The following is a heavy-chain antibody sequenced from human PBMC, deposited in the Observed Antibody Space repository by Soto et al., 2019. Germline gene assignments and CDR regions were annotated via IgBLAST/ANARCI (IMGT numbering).Heavy chain of an antibody. Sequence: PSETLSLTCTVSGGSISSGDYYWSWIRQPPGKGLEWIGYIYYSGSTYYNPSLKSRVTISVDTSKNQFSLKLSSVTAADTAVYYCARTVGVGTRRNYFDYWGQGTLVTAPQ. J-gene: IGHJ4*02. CDR3: ARTVGVGTRRNYFDY. CDR1: GGSISSGDYY. D-gene: IGHD6-13*01. CDR2: IYYSGST. V-gene: IGHV4-30-4*01.